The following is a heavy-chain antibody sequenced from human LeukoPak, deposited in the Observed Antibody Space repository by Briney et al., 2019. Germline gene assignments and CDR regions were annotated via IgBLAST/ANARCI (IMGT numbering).Heavy chain of an antibody. D-gene: IGHD1-26*01. V-gene: IGHV4-61*05. Sequence: SETLSLTCTVSGGSISSSSYYWGWIRQPPGKGLEWIGYIYYSGSTNYNPSLKSRVTISVDTSKNQFSLKLSSVTAADTAVYYCARVRGSYSMNWFDPWGQGTLVTVSS. CDR1: GGSISSSSYY. J-gene: IGHJ5*02. CDR3: ARVRGSYSMNWFDP. CDR2: IYYSGST.